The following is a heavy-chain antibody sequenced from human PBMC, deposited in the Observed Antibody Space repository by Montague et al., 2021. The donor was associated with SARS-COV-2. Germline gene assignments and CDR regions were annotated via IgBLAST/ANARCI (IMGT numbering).Heavy chain of an antibody. D-gene: IGHD3-9*01. J-gene: IGHJ6*02. Sequence: VKPTQTLKLTCTFSGFSLSTSGMCVSWIRQPPGKALEWLARIDWDDDKYYSTSLKTRLTISKDTSENQVVLTMTNMDPVDTATYYCARRTYDILTGYDYGMDVWGQGTTVTVSS. CDR3: ARRTYDILTGYDYGMDV. CDR2: IDWDDDK. CDR1: GFSLSTSGMC. V-gene: IGHV2-70*11.